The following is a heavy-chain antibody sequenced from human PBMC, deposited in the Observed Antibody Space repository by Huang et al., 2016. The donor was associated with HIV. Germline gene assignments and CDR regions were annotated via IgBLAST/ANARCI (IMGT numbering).Heavy chain of an antibody. D-gene: IGHD6-19*01. CDR1: GGSLHGYY. V-gene: IGHV4-34*01. Sequence: QVQLYQWGAGPLRPSENLSLTCGVSGGSLHGYYWNWLRQSPGRGLEWIGEVNHGGSNKYNPSLKSRVTIAVDTSKIQFSLNLTSVTATDTADYYCATSRSGSGWFLDIWGRGTLVSVS. CDR2: VNHGGSN. CDR3: ATSRSGSGWFLDI. J-gene: IGHJ2*01.